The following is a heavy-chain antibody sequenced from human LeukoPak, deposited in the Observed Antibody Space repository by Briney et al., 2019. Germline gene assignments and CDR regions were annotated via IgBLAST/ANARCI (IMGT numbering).Heavy chain of an antibody. CDR2: ISAYNGNT. J-gene: IGHJ5*02. CDR3: ARSDRNYDSSGNYGWFDP. CDR1: GYTFTSYG. V-gene: IGHV1-18*01. Sequence: ASVKVSCKASGYTFTSYGISWVRQAPGQGLEWMGWISAYNGNTNYAQKLQGRVTMTTDTSTSTAYMELRSLRSDDTAVYYCARSDRNYDSSGNYGWFDPWGQGTLVTVSS. D-gene: IGHD3-22*01.